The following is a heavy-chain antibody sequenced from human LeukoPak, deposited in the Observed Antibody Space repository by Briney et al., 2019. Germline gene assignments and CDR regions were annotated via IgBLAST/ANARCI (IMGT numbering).Heavy chain of an antibody. Sequence: GGSLRLSCAASGFTVSSNYMSWVRQAPGKGLGWVSVIYSGGSTYYADSVKGRFTISRDNSKNTLYLQMNSLRAEDTAVYYCARDISSGWLTFDYWGQGTLVTVSS. CDR3: ARDISSGWLTFDY. CDR1: GFTVSSNY. V-gene: IGHV3-66*01. J-gene: IGHJ4*02. CDR2: IYSGGST. D-gene: IGHD6-19*01.